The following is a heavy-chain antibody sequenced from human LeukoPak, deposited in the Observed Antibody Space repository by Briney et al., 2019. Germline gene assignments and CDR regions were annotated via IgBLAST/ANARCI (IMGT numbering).Heavy chain of an antibody. D-gene: IGHD5-18*01. Sequence: SETLSLTCTVSGGSVSSGSYYWSWIRQPPGKGLEWIGSIYYSGSTYYNPSLKSRVTISVDTSKNQFSLKLSSVTAADTAVYYCAKGYSYHKVGDNWFDPWGQGTLVTVSS. V-gene: IGHV4-39*01. CDR3: AKGYSYHKVGDNWFDP. CDR1: GGSVSSGSYY. J-gene: IGHJ5*02. CDR2: IYYSGST.